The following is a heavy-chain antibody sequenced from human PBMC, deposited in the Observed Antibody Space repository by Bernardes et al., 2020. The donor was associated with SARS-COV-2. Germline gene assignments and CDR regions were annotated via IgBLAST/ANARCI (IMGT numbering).Heavy chain of an antibody. CDR3: ARELEMSTIAGAFDY. Sequence: GESLKISCKASGYSFDSYWIGWVRQVPGKGLEWMGIIFPGDSDTTYSPSFKGQVTISVDKSISTAYLQWSSLKASDTAMYYCARELEMSTIAGAFDYWGQGTLVTVSS. D-gene: IGHD3-3*01. J-gene: IGHJ4*02. CDR1: GYSFDSYW. CDR2: IFPGDSDT. V-gene: IGHV5-51*01.